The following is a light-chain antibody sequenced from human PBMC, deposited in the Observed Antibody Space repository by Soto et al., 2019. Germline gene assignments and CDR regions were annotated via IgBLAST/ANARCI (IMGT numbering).Light chain of an antibody. J-gene: IGLJ1*01. CDR3: CSYAGSRTFV. CDR1: SSDVGSYNL. V-gene: IGLV2-23*03. CDR2: EGS. Sequence: QSALTQPAAVSGSPGQSITISCTGTSSDVGSYNLVSWYQQHPGKAPKLMIYEGSKRPSGVSNRFYGSKSGNTASLTISGLQAEDEADYYCCSYAGSRTFVFGTGTQVT.